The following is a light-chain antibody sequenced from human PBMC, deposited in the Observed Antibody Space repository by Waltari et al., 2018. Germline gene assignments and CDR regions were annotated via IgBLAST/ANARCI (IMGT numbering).Light chain of an antibody. CDR1: VLAKKY. V-gene: IGLV3-27*01. J-gene: IGLJ3*02. Sequence: SYELTQPSSVSVSPGQTATITCSGDVLAKKYSRWFQQKPGQAPVLVIYKDNERPSGIPERFYGSSSGTTVTLTISGAQVEDEADYYCYSAADNNLGVFGGGTKLTVL. CDR3: YSAADNNLGV. CDR2: KDN.